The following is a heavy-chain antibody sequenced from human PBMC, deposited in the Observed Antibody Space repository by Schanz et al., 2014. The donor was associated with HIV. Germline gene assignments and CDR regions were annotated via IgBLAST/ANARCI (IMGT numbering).Heavy chain of an antibody. Sequence: VQLVESGAEVKKPGASVTVSCTASGDTFTGDFMHWVRQAPGQGLEWMGWINPNSGGTNYAQKFQGRVTMTRDTSISTAYMELSRLRSDDTAVYYCARGIVGATPAFDIWGQGTMVTVSS. J-gene: IGHJ3*02. CDR3: ARGIVGATPAFDI. V-gene: IGHV1-2*02. CDR2: INPNSGGT. CDR1: GDTFTGDF. D-gene: IGHD1-26*01.